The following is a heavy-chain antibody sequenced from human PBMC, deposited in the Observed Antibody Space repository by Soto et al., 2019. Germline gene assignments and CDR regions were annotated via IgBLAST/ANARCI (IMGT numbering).Heavy chain of an antibody. Sequence: HPGWSLRLSCAASGFSCSNYAMNLVRQAPGEGLEWGSVISGSGGSASYADSVQGRFTISRDNSNNTLYLQMNSLRAEDTAIYSCVREGSGWYSRGSFDFWCRETMVAIS. J-gene: IGHJ3*01. CDR3: VREGSGWYSRGSFDF. CDR2: ISGSGGSA. D-gene: IGHD6-19*01. V-gene: IGHV3-23*01. CDR1: GFSCSNYA.